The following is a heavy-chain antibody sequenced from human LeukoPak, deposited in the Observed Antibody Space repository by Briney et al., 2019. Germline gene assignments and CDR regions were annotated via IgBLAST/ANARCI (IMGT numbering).Heavy chain of an antibody. V-gene: IGHV3-11*04. CDR3: ARERLSSGGSSGMDV. CDR2: ISGSGHTI. CDR1: GFTFSDYY. Sequence: PGGSLRLSCAASGFTFSDYYMSWIRQAPGKGLEWVSYISGSGHTIYYADSVKGRFTISRDNAKNSLYLQMNSLRAEDTAVYYCARERLSSGGSSGMDVWGQGTTVTVSS. J-gene: IGHJ6*02. D-gene: IGHD2-15*01.